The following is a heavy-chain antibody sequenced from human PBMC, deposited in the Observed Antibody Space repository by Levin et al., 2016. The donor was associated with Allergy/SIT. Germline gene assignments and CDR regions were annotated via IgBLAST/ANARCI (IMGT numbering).Heavy chain of an antibody. Sequence: VRQMPGKGLEWMGIIYPGDSDTRYSPSFQGQVTISADKSISTAYLQWSSLKASDTAMYYCARLGGDCSGGSCYGFDYWGQGTLVTVSS. CDR2: IYPGDSDT. J-gene: IGHJ4*02. V-gene: IGHV5-51*01. D-gene: IGHD2-15*01. CDR3: ARLGGDCSGGSCYGFDY.